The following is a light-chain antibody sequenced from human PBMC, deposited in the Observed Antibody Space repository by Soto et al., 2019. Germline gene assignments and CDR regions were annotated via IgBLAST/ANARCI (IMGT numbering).Light chain of an antibody. Sequence: ETVLTQSPGTLSLSPGERATLSCRASQSVSSSYLAWYQQKPGQAPRLLIYGASSRATGIPDRFSGSGSGTDFTLTISRLEPEDVAVYYCQQYGSSPPSWTFGQGTKVEIK. J-gene: IGKJ1*01. CDR3: QQYGSSPPSWT. CDR1: QSVSSSY. V-gene: IGKV3-20*01. CDR2: GAS.